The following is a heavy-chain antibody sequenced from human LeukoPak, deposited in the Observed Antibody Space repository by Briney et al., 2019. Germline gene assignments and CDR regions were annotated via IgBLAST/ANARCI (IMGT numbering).Heavy chain of an antibody. CDR1: GFTFSSYS. D-gene: IGHD3-9*01. Sequence: GGSLRLSCAASGFTFSSYSMNWVRQAPGKGLEWVSSISSSSSYIYYADSVKGRFTISRDNAKNSLYLQMNSLRAEDTAVYYCARAGGLRYFDWLFDYWGQGTLVTVSS. CDR2: ISSSSSYI. J-gene: IGHJ4*02. CDR3: ARAGGLRYFDWLFDY. V-gene: IGHV3-21*01.